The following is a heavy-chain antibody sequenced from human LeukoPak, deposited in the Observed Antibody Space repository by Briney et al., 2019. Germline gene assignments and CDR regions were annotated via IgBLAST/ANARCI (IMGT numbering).Heavy chain of an antibody. V-gene: IGHV4-38-2*01. CDR2: IYHSGST. CDR1: GYSISSGYY. D-gene: IGHD1-26*01. Sequence: SETLSLTCAVSGYSISSGYYWGWIRQPPGKGPEWIGSIYHSGSTYYNPSLKSRVTISVDTSKNQFSLKLSSVTAADTAVYYCARQQWELLGWVDYWGQGTLVTVSS. CDR3: ARQQWELLGWVDY. J-gene: IGHJ4*02.